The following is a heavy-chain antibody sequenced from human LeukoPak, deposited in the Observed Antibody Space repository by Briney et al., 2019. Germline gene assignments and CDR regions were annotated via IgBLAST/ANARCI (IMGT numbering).Heavy chain of an antibody. V-gene: IGHV5-51*01. J-gene: IGHJ4*02. CDR1: GYSFTTYW. D-gene: IGHD1-26*01. Sequence: PGESLKISCKGSGYSFTTYWIGWVRQIPGKGLEWMGFIYPDGSSTRYSPSFQGQVSISVDKSISTSYLQWSSLEASDTAMYYCARQWEWELPGGVWWGQGTLVTVSS. CDR2: IYPDGSST. CDR3: ARQWEWELPGGVW.